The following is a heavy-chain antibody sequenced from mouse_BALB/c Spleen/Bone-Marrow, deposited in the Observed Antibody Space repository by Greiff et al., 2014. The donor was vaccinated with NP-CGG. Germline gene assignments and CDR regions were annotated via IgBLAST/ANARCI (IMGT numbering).Heavy chain of an antibody. CDR3: ARDYGSRHYFDY. D-gene: IGHD1-1*01. CDR2: IWTGGTT. J-gene: IGHJ2*01. V-gene: IGHV2-9*02. Sequence: LVESGPGLVAPSQSLSITCTVSGFSLTSYGVHWVRQPPGKGLEWLGVIWTGGTTNYDSALMSRLSISKDNSESQVFLKMKSLQTDDTAIYYCARDYGSRHYFDYWGQGTTLTVSS. CDR1: GFSLTSYG.